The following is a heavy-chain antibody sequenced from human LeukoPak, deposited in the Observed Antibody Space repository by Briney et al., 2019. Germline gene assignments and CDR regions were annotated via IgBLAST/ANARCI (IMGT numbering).Heavy chain of an antibody. Sequence: PGGSLRLSCAASGFTFSSYGMHWVRQAPGKGLEWVAVIWYDGSNKYYADSVKGRFTISRDNSKNTLYLQMNSLRAEDTAVYYCAKDLTYGSSGWYNAFDIWGQGTMVTVSS. CDR3: AKDLTYGSSGWYNAFDI. CDR1: GFTFSSYG. CDR2: IWYDGSNK. J-gene: IGHJ3*02. V-gene: IGHV3-33*06. D-gene: IGHD6-19*01.